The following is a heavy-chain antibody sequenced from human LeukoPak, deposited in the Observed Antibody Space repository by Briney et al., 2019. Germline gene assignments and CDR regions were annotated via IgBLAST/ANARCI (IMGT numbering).Heavy chain of an antibody. D-gene: IGHD3-3*01. J-gene: IGHJ4*02. CDR2: MNPNSGNT. V-gene: IGHV1-8*01. Sequence: ASVKVSCKASGYTFTSYDINWVRQATGQGLEWMGWMNPNSGNTGHAQKFQGRVTMTRNTSISTAYMELSSLRSEDTAVYYCARNLITIFGVVIQAFAYWGQGTLVTVSS. CDR1: GYTFTSYD. CDR3: ARNLITIFGVVIQAFAY.